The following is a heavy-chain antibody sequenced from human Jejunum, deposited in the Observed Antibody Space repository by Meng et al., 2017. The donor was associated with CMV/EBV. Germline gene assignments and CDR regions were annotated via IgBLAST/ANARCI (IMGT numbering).Heavy chain of an antibody. CDR1: CSGYY. Sequence: CSGYYGSWIRQPPGKGLEWMGEIDHSGSTNYSPSLKSRVTISVDASKSQFSLRLSSVTAADTAIYYCARGYHGPGIAVTGADIDYWGQGTLVTVSS. CDR3: ARGYHGPGIAVTGADIDY. D-gene: IGHD6-19*01. J-gene: IGHJ4*02. V-gene: IGHV4-34*01. CDR2: IDHSGST.